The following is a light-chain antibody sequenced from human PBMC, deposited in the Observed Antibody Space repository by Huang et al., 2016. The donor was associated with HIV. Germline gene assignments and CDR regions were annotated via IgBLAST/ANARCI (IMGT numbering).Light chain of an antibody. CDR1: QNINNK. Sequence: EIVMTQSPATLSVASGARATLSCRASQNINNKLAWYQQIPGQAPRLLIYGASTRATGFPARFSGGGSGAEFTLTISSLQSEDFALYYCQQYDSWTPLTFGGGTKVEIK. CDR3: QQYDSWTPLT. CDR2: GAS. J-gene: IGKJ4*01. V-gene: IGKV3-15*01.